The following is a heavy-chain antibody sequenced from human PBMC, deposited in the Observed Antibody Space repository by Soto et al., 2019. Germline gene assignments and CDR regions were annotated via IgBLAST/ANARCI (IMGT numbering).Heavy chain of an antibody. CDR2: INPSGGST. CDR1: GYTFTSYY. Sequence: GASVKVSCKASGYTFTSYYMHWVRQAPGQGLEWMGIINPSGGSTSYAQKFQGRVTMTRDTSTSTVYMELSSLRSEDTAVYYCARGRYYDFWSGYYVMDWAYAFDIWGQGTMVTVS. V-gene: IGHV1-46*01. D-gene: IGHD3-3*01. CDR3: ARGRYYDFWSGYYVMDWAYAFDI. J-gene: IGHJ3*02.